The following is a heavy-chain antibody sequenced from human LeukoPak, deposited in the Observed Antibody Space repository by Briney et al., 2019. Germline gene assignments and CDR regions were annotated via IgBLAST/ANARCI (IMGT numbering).Heavy chain of an antibody. CDR2: ISSSSSYI. V-gene: IGHV3-21*01. J-gene: IGHJ5*02. Sequence: PGGSLRLSCAASGFTFSSYSMNWVRQAPGKGLEWVSSISSSSSYIYYADSVKGRFTISRDNAKNSLYLQMNSLRAEDTAVYYCARGDDFWSGYPNWFDPWGQGTLVTVSS. CDR3: ARGDDFWSGYPNWFDP. D-gene: IGHD3-3*01. CDR1: GFTFSSYS.